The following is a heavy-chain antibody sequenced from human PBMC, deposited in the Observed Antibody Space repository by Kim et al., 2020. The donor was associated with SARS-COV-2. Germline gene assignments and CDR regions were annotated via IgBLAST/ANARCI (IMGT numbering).Heavy chain of an antibody. Sequence: GGSLRLSCAASGFTFSSYWMSWVRQAPGKGLEWVANIKQDGSEKYYVDSVKGRFTISRDNAKNSLYLQMNSLRAEDTAVYYCARDGCGSTSCYDSDNWFDPWGQGTLVTVSS. J-gene: IGHJ5*02. CDR3: ARDGCGSTSCYDSDNWFDP. CDR1: GFTFSSYW. V-gene: IGHV3-7*03. CDR2: IKQDGSEK. D-gene: IGHD2-2*01.